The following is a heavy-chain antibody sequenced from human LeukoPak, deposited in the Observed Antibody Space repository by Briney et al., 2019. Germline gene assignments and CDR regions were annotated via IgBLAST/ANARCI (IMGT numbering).Heavy chain of an antibody. V-gene: IGHV3-21*01. CDR3: ARDWGSKGY. CDR1: GFTFSGHS. J-gene: IGHJ4*02. CDR2: ISTSGTHI. Sequence: GGSLRPSCAASGFTFSGHSMNWVRQAPGKGLEWVSSISTSGTHIYYADSVKGRFTISRDNAKNSLYLQMNSLRAEDTAVYYCARDWGSKGYWGQGTPVTVSS. D-gene: IGHD7-27*01.